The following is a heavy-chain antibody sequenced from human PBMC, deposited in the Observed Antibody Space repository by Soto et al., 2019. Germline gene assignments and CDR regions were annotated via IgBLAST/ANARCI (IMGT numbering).Heavy chain of an antibody. CDR3: ARDRTYDDFWSGTRGAFDI. CDR1: GFTFSSYS. Sequence: GGSLRLSCAASGFTFSSYSMNWVRQAPGKGLEWVSSISSSSSYIYYADSVKGRFTISRDNAKNSLYLQMNSLRAEDTAVYYCARDRTYDDFWSGTRGAFDIWGQGTMVNVSS. D-gene: IGHD3-3*01. V-gene: IGHV3-21*01. CDR2: ISSSSSYI. J-gene: IGHJ3*02.